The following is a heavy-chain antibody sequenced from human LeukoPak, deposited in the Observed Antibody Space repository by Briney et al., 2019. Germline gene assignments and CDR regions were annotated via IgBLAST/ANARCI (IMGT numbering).Heavy chain of an antibody. V-gene: IGHV4-34*01. CDR3: ARGRPHSGSYIA. CDR2: FNHNGST. J-gene: IGHJ4*02. Sequence: SETLSLTCSVYVQPFSGYYWRWIRQPPGKGLEWIGEFNHNGSTNYNPSLKSQVTISVDTSKNQFSLKLSSVTAADTAVYYCARGRPHSGSYIAWGQGTLVTVSS. CDR1: VQPFSGYY. D-gene: IGHD1-26*01.